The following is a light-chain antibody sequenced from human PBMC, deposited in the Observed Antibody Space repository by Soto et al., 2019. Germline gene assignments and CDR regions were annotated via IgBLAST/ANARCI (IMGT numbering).Light chain of an antibody. CDR1: NSDAGGYNT. Sequence: QSVLTQPRSVSGSPGQSVTISCTATNSDAGGYNTFSWYQQHPGKAPKFIIYDVNRRPSGVPDRFSGSKSGNTASLIISGLQAEDEADYYCCSYAGSDTVTFGGGTKLTVL. CDR3: CSYAGSDTVT. V-gene: IGLV2-11*01. J-gene: IGLJ2*01. CDR2: DVN.